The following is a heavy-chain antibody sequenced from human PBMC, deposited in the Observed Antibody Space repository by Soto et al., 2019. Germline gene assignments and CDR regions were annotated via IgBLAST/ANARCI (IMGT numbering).Heavy chain of an antibody. Sequence: QVQLQESGPGLVKPSETLSLTCTVSGGSINSYYWSWIRQPPGKGLEWIGYIFYSGSTNYNPSLKGRVTMSVDTSKNQFALRLSSVTAADTAVYYCASHASSDSPFDPWGQGTLVTVSS. J-gene: IGHJ5*02. CDR3: ASHASSDSPFDP. CDR2: IFYSGST. D-gene: IGHD6-25*01. CDR1: GGSINSYY. V-gene: IGHV4-59*08.